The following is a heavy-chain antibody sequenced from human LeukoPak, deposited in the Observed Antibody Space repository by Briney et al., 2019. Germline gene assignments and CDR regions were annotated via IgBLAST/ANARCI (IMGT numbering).Heavy chain of an antibody. J-gene: IGHJ4*02. CDR2: ISGDAVSS. Sequence: GGSLRLSCAASGFMFDDYAMHWVRQVPGRGLEWVSLISGDAVSSFYTGSVKGRFTTSRDNNNSSLSLQMRRLTTEDTAFYYCVREQFSHTSNYFDNWGQGILVTVSS. CDR1: GFMFDDYA. V-gene: IGHV3-43*02. D-gene: IGHD5-24*01. CDR3: VREQFSHTSNYFDN.